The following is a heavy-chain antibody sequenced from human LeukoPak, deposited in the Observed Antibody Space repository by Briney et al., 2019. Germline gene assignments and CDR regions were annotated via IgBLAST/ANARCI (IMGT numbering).Heavy chain of an antibody. D-gene: IGHD2-15*01. CDR3: ARDPEGVCSLDY. CDR1: GFTFSSYA. V-gene: IGHV3-33*08. Sequence: GGSLRLSCAASGFTFSSYAMHWIRQAPGKGLEWVAVIWYDGSNKYYADSVKGRFTISRDNSKNTLYLQMNSLRAEDTAVYYCARDPEGVCSLDYWGQGTLVTVSS. CDR2: IWYDGSNK. J-gene: IGHJ4*02.